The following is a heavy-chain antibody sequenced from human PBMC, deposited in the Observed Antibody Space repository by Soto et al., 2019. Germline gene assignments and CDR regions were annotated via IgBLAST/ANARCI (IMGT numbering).Heavy chain of an antibody. CDR1: GGSVSSGSYY. CDR3: ARSFDYYDSSGLTYFDY. CDR2: IYYSGST. Sequence: SETLSLTCTVSGGSVSSGSYYWSWIRQPPGKGLEWIGYIYYSGSTNYNPSLKSRVTISVDTSKNQFSLKLSSVTAADTAVYYCARSFDYYDSSGLTYFDYWGQGTLVTVSS. J-gene: IGHJ4*02. V-gene: IGHV4-61*01. D-gene: IGHD3-22*01.